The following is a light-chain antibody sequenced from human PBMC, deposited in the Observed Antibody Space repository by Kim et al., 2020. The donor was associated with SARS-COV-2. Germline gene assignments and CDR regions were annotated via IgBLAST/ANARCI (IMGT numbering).Light chain of an antibody. CDR3: HSRDNSGNAYV. CDR1: SLRTYY. J-gene: IGLJ1*01. V-gene: IGLV3-19*01. CDR2: DKN. Sequence: SSELTQDPAVSVALGQTVRITCQGDSLRTYYASWYQQKPGQAPRLVMYDKNKRPSGIPDRFSGSTSRNTGSLIIAGAQAEDEAVYFCHSRDNSGNAYVFG.